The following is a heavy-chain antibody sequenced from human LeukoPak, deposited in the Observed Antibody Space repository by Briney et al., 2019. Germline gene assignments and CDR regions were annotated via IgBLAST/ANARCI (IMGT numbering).Heavy chain of an antibody. D-gene: IGHD2-15*01. CDR3: ARVSTVGLRQDIAMVIYGPFDY. CDR1: ADSFTRSW. Sequence: GESLKISCKASADSFTRSWIGWVHQRPGKDLKWMGMIYPADSDTRYSPSLEGQVTMSADKSIITAYLQWSSLQASDTAMYYCARVSTVGLRQDIAMVIYGPFDYWGQGTLVTVSS. V-gene: IGHV5-51*07. J-gene: IGHJ4*02. CDR2: IYPADSDT.